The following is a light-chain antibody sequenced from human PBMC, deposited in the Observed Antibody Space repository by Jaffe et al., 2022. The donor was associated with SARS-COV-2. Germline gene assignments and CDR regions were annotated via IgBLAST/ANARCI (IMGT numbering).Light chain of an antibody. J-gene: IGLJ3*02. CDR2: LNSDGSH. CDR3: QTWGTGIRV. CDR1: SGHSSYA. Sequence: QLVLTQSPSASASLGASVKLTCTLSSGHSSYAIAWHQLQPEKGPRYLMKLNSDGSHTKGDGIPDRFSGSSSGSERYLTISSLQSEDEADYYCQTWGTGIRVFGGGTKLIVL. V-gene: IGLV4-69*01.